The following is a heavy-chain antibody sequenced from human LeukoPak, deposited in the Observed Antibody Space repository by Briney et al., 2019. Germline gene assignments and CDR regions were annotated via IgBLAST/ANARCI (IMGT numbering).Heavy chain of an antibody. CDR3: ASSSGWWVFDY. J-gene: IGHJ4*02. CDR2: INHSGST. Sequence: SETLSLTCAVYGGPFSGYYWSWIRQPPGKGLEWIGEINHSGSTNYNPSLKSRVTISVDTSKNQFSLKLSSVTAADTAVYYCASSSGWWVFDYWGQGTLVTVSS. V-gene: IGHV4-34*01. CDR1: GGPFSGYY. D-gene: IGHD6-19*01.